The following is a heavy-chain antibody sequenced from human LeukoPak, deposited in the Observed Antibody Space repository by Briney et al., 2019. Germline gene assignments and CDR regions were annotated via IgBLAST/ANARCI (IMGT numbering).Heavy chain of an antibody. CDR2: INPSGGST. V-gene: IGHV1-46*02. CDR1: GNTINLHV. Sequence: ASVKVSCKSPGNTINLHVLQWARQAPGPGLESLRIINPSGGSTSYAQKFQGRVTMTRDTSTSTVYMELSSLISEDTAVYYCARDLSKCCGGSCYSPIAYYYGMDVWGQATTVT. D-gene: IGHD2-15*01. J-gene: IGHJ6*02. CDR3: ARDLSKCCGGSCYSPIAYYYGMDV.